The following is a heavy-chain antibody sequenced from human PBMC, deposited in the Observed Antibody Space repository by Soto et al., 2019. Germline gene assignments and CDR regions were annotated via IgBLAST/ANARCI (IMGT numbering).Heavy chain of an antibody. CDR2: IWYDGSNK. J-gene: IGHJ4*02. V-gene: IGHV3-33*01. CDR1: GFIFSSYG. D-gene: IGHD4-17*01. Sequence: QVQLVESGGGVVQPGRSLRLSCVASGFIFSSYGMHWVRQAPGKGLEWVALIWYDGSNKYYADSVKGRFTIARDNPKNTLYMQMNSLRADDTAVYYCARERKAVTTGGDFDYWGQGNLVTVSS. CDR3: ARERKAVTTGGDFDY.